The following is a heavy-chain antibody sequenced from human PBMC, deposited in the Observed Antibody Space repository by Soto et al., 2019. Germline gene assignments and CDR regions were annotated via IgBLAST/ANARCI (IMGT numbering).Heavy chain of an antibody. CDR3: ARVITGVEAWFDH. D-gene: IGHD1-20*01. V-gene: IGHV1-18*01. CDR2: ISAYTDTP. Sequence: ASVKVSCKASGYTFTNFGVTWVRRAPGQGLEWMGWISAYTDTPNYAQKFQGRVTMTIDTSTSTAYMDLRSLTSDDTAVYYCARVITGVEAWFDHWGQGTLVTFSS. J-gene: IGHJ5*02. CDR1: GYTFTNFG.